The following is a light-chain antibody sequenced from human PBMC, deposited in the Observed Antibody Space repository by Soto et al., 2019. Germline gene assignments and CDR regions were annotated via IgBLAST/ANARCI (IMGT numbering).Light chain of an antibody. J-gene: IGKJ4*01. CDR1: QSVSSY. V-gene: IGKV3-11*01. Sequence: EIVLTQSPATLSLTPGERATLSCRASQSVSSYLAWYQQKPGQAPRLLIYAASNRATGIPARFSGSGSGTDFTLTISSLGPEDFAVYYCQQRSNWLTFGGGTKVEIK. CDR3: QQRSNWLT. CDR2: AAS.